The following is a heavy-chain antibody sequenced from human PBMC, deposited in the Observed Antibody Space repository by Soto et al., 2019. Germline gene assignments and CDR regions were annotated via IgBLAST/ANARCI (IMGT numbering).Heavy chain of an antibody. CDR2: ISYDGSNK. J-gene: IGHJ6*02. V-gene: IGHV3-30*18. CDR3: AKGSGSGWYHYYYYYGMDV. Sequence: GGSLRLSCAASGFTFSSYGMHWVRQAPGKGLEWVAVISYDGSNKYYADSVKGRFTISRDNSKNTLYLQMNSLRAEDTAVYYCAKGSGSGWYHYYYYYGMDVWGQGTTVTVSS. CDR1: GFTFSSYG. D-gene: IGHD6-19*01.